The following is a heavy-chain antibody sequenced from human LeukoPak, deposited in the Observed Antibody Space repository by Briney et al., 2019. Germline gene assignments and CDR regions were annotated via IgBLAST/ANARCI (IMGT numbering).Heavy chain of an antibody. J-gene: IGHJ4*02. D-gene: IGHD3-10*01. V-gene: IGHV3-48*03. CDR2: ISSSGSTI. CDR1: GFTFSSYE. CDR3: ARASTMADFDY. Sequence: GGSLRLSCAASGFTFSSYEMNWVRQAPGKGLEWVSYISSSGSTIYYADSAKGRFAISRDNAKNSLYLQMNSLRAEDTAVYYCARASTMADFDYWGQGTLVTVSS.